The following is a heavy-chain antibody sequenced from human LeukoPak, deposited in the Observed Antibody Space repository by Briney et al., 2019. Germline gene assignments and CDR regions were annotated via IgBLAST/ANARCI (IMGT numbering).Heavy chain of an antibody. CDR1: GGSISRYY. CDR2: IYYIVST. V-gene: IGHV4-59*01. Sequence: SETLSLTCTVAGGSISRYYSSWVRQPPGKGREWVGYIYYIVSTTYNPSHKSRVTISVDTSKTQFSLKLSSVTAAATAVYYCASTASVYCSGGSCYSGGRDYYYGMDVWGQGTTVTVSS. J-gene: IGHJ6*02. D-gene: IGHD2-15*01. CDR3: ASTASVYCSGGSCYSGGRDYYYGMDV.